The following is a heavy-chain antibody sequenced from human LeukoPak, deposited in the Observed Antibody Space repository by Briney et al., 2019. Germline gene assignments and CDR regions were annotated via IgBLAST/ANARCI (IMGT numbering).Heavy chain of an antibody. D-gene: IGHD3-22*01. V-gene: IGHV3-21*01. Sequence: GGSLRLSCAASGFTFSRYPVNWVRQAPGKGLEWVSSISSSSSYIYYADSVKGRFTISRDNAKNSLYLQMNSLRAEDTAVYYCASLNYDSSDAFDYWGQGTLVTVSS. CDR2: ISSSSSYI. CDR1: GFTFSRYP. CDR3: ASLNYDSSDAFDY. J-gene: IGHJ4*02.